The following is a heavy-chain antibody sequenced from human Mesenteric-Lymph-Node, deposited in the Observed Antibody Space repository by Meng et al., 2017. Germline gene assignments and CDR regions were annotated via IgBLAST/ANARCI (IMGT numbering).Heavy chain of an antibody. V-gene: IGHV6-1*01. Sequence: WVRQAPGQGLEWMGRTYYRSKWYNDYAVSVKSRITINPDTSKNQFSLQLNSVTPEDTAVYYCASWAPSRYFQHWGQGTLVTVSS. J-gene: IGHJ1*01. D-gene: IGHD3-16*01. CDR3: ASWAPSRYFQH. CDR2: TYYRSKWYN.